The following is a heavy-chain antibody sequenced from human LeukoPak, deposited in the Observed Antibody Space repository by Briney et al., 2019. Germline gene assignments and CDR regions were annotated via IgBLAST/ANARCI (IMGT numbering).Heavy chain of an antibody. D-gene: IGHD3-9*01. CDR1: SGSISTSNYY. J-gene: IGHJ4*02. Sequence: SETLSLTCTVSSGSISTSNYYWGWVRQPPGKGLEWIGSIYHSGSTYYNPSLKSRVTISVDTSKNQFSLKLSSVTAADTAVYYCARAGYFRIDYWGQGTLVTVSS. V-gene: IGHV4-39*07. CDR2: IYHSGST. CDR3: ARAGYFRIDY.